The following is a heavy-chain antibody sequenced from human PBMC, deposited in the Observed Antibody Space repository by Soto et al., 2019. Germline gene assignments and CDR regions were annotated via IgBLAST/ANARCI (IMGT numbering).Heavy chain of an antibody. D-gene: IGHD1-1*01. J-gene: IGHJ2*01. Sequence: KGLEWVSGISASGSNTYYADSVMGRFTISRDNSKRTLHLQMDSLGVDDTAVYYCSFQADDGIRAPVPVSAFLLNRSSDL. CDR2: ISASGSNT. CDR3: SFQADDGIRAPVPVSAFLLNRSSDL. V-gene: IGHV3-23*01.